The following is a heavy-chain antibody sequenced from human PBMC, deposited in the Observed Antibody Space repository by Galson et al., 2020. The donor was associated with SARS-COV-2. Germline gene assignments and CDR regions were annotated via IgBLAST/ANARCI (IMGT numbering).Heavy chain of an antibody. D-gene: IGHD2-21*01. V-gene: IGHV4-38-2*01. CDR2: INHSGST. Sequence: SETLSLTCAVSGYSISSGYYWGWIRQPPGKGLEWIGSINHSGSTYYNPSLQSRVTISVDTSKNQFSLKLSSVTAADTAVYCCSRLAYCGGDCYSGGSSAFDIWGQGTMVIVSS. J-gene: IGHJ3*02. CDR3: SRLAYCGGDCYSGGSSAFDI. CDR1: GYSISSGYY.